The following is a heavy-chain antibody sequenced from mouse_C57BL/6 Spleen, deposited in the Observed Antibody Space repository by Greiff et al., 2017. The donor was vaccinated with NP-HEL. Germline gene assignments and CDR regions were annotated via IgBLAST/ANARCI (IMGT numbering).Heavy chain of an antibody. CDR2: IYPGSGST. V-gene: IGHV1-55*01. CDR1: GYAFTSYW. J-gene: IGHJ4*01. D-gene: IGHD3-2*02. Sequence: QVQLQQSGAELVKPGASVKMSCKASGYAFTSYWITWVKQRPGQGLEWIGDIYPGSGSTNYNEKFKSKATLTVDTSSSTAYMQLSSLTSEDSAVYYCALDSAGYDYAMDYWGQGTSVTVSS. CDR3: ALDSAGYDYAMDY.